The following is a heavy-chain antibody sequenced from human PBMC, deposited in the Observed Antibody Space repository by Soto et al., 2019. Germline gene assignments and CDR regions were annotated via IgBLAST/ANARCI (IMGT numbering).Heavy chain of an antibody. CDR3: AKLDLTMIVVVITRPVDY. CDR2: ISGSGGST. CDR1: GFTFSSYA. J-gene: IGHJ4*02. Sequence: HPGGSLRLSCAASGFTFSSYAMSWVRQAPGKGLEWVSAISGSGGSTYYADSVKGRFTISRDNSKNTLYLQMNSLRAEDTAVYYCAKLDLTMIVVVITRPVDYWGQGTLVTVSS. V-gene: IGHV3-23*01. D-gene: IGHD3-22*01.